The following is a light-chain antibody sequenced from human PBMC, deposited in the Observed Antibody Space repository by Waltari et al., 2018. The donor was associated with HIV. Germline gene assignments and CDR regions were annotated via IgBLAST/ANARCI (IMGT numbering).Light chain of an antibody. J-gene: IGLJ1*01. CDR1: SSDVGGYNY. Sequence: QSALTQPASVSGSPGQSITISCTGTSSDVGGYNYVSWYQQHPGKAPKLMIYDVSNRPSGVSNRFSGSKSGNTASLTISGLQAEDEADYYCSSYTSSNTLPYVFGTG. V-gene: IGLV2-14*03. CDR2: DVS. CDR3: SSYTSSNTLPYV.